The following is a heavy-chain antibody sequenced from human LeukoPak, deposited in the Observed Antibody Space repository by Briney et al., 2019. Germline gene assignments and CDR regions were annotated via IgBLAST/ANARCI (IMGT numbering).Heavy chain of an antibody. Sequence: ASVKVSCKASGGTFNSYAISWVRQAPGQGLEWMGGIIPIFGTANYALNFQGRVTITADESTSTAYMDLSSLRSEDTAVYYCARGAGDSNGYYYVYWGQGTRVIVSS. D-gene: IGHD3-22*01. CDR1: GGTFNSYA. CDR3: ARGAGDSNGYYYVY. V-gene: IGHV1-69*13. CDR2: IIPIFGTA. J-gene: IGHJ4*02.